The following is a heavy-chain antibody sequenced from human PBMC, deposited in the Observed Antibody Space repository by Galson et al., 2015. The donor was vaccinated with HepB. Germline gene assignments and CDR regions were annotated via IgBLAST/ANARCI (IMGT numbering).Heavy chain of an antibody. CDR3: ARDLPLTGEGDAFDI. D-gene: IGHD7-27*01. CDR2: ISYDGSNK. V-gene: IGHV3-30*03. CDR1: GFTFSSYG. Sequence: SLRLSCAASGFTFSSYGMHWVRQARGKGLEWVAVISYDGSNKYYADSVKGRFTISRDNSKNTLYLQMNSLRAEDTAVYYCARDLPLTGEGDAFDIWGQGTMVTVSS. J-gene: IGHJ3*02.